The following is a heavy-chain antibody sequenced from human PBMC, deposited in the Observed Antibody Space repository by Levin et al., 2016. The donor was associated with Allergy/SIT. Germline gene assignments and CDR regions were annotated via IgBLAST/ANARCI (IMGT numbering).Heavy chain of an antibody. CDR3: ARDLPPRGYYGMDV. V-gene: IGHV3-21*01. D-gene: IGHD3-10*01. J-gene: IGHJ6*02. CDR1: GFTFSSYS. CDR2: ISSSSSYI. Sequence: GESLKISCAASGFTFSSYSMNWVRQAPGKGLEWVSSISSSSSYIYYADSVKGRFTISRDNAKNSLYLQMNSLRAEDTAVYYCARDLPPRGYYGMDVWGQGTTVTVSS.